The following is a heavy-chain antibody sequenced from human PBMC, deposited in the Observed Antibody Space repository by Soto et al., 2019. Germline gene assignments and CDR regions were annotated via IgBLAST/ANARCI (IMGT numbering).Heavy chain of an antibody. CDR2: ISYDGSNK. D-gene: IGHD2-15*01. J-gene: IGHJ4*02. CDR3: AKGLGLPQGLDY. Sequence: HPGGSLRLSCAASGFTFSSYGMHWVRQAPGKGLEWVAVISYDGSNKYYADSVKGRFTISRDNSKNTLYLQMNSLRAEDTAVYYCAKGLGLPQGLDYWGQGTLVTVSS. V-gene: IGHV3-30*18. CDR1: GFTFSSYG.